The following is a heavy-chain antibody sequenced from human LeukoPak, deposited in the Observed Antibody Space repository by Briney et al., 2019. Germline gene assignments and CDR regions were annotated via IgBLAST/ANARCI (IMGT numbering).Heavy chain of an antibody. J-gene: IGHJ6*03. V-gene: IGHV1-2*02. CDR1: GYTFTGYY. Sequence: ASVKVSCKASGYTFTGYYMHWVRQAPGQGLEWMGWINPNSGGTNYAQKFQGRVTMTRDTPISTAYMELNSLRAEDTAVYYCAKDTVKVAMIRRVPHYMDVWGKGTTVTISS. CDR3: AKDTVKVAMIRRVPHYMDV. D-gene: IGHD5-12*01. CDR2: INPNSGGT.